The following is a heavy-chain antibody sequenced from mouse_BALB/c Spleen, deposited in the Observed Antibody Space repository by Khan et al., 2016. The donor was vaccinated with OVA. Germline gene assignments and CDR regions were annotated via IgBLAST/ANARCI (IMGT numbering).Heavy chain of an antibody. CDR1: GYTFTDFS. J-gene: IGHJ3*01. CDR2: ISTYSGDS. Sequence: QVQLQQSGAELVRPGVSVKISCKGSGYTFTDFSMHWVKQSHAKSLEWIGVISTYSGDSIYNQKFKGKATMTVDKSSSTAYMELARLTSEDSAIDYCASGSGNYGFAYWGQGTLVTVSA. D-gene: IGHD2-1*01. CDR3: ASGSGNYGFAY. V-gene: IGHV1S137*01.